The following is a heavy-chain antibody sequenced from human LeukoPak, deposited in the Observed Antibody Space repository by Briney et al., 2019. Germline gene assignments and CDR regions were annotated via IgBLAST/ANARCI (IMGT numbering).Heavy chain of an antibody. CDR1: GGSISSGDYY. V-gene: IGHV4-30-4*01. CDR3: ASELPPIMITFGGVNN. J-gene: IGHJ4*02. Sequence: PSETLSLTCTVSGGSISSGDYYWSWIRQPPGKGLEWIGYIYYSGSTYYNPSLKSRITISVDTSKNQFSLKLSSVTAADTVVYYCASELPPIMITFGGVNNWGQGTLVTVSS. CDR2: IYYSGST. D-gene: IGHD3-16*01.